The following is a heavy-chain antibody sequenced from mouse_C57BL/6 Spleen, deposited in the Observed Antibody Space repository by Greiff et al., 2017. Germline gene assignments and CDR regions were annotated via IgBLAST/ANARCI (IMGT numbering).Heavy chain of an antibody. J-gene: IGHJ2*01. CDR2: INYDGSST. CDR1: GFTFSDYY. CDR3: ARDGGLGRYFDY. D-gene: IGHD4-1*01. Sequence: EVQVVESEGGLVQPGSSMKLSCTASGFTFSDYYMAWVRQVPEKGLEWVANINYDGSSTYYLDSLKSRFIISRDNAKNILYLQMSSLKSEDTATDYCARDGGLGRYFDYWGQGTTLTVSS. V-gene: IGHV5-16*01.